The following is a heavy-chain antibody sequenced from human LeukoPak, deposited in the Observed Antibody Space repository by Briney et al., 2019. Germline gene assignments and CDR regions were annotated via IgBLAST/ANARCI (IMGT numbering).Heavy chain of an antibody. CDR1: GGSFSGYY. CDR3: ARSPRIRAGYYYYMDV. Sequence: SETLSLTCAVYGGSFSGYYWSWIRQPPGKGLEWIGEINHSGSTNYNPSLKSRVTISVDTSKNQFSLKLSSVTAADTAVYYCARSPRIRAGYYYYMDVWGKGTTVTISS. J-gene: IGHJ6*03. D-gene: IGHD2/OR15-2a*01. CDR2: INHSGST. V-gene: IGHV4-34*01.